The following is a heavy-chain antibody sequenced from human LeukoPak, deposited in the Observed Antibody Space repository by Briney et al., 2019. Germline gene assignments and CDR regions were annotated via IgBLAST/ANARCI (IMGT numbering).Heavy chain of an antibody. V-gene: IGHV5-51*01. Sequence: GESLKISCKGPGYRFTSYGIGWVRQMPGKGLEWMGIIYTGDSDTRYSPSFQGQVSISVDKSISTAYLQWSSLKASDTAMYYCARLSTGLSADYWGQGTLVTVSS. CDR2: IYTGDSDT. D-gene: IGHD3-16*02. CDR1: GYRFTSYG. CDR3: ARLSTGLSADY. J-gene: IGHJ4*02.